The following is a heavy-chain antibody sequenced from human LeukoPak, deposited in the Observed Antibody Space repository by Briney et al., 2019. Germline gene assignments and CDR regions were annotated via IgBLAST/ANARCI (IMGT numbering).Heavy chain of an antibody. V-gene: IGHV4-59*11. CDR2: IYFSGST. CDR3: ARDARDLITFDL. Sequence: SETLSLTCTVSGGSISTPYWNWIRQPPGKGLEWIGYIYFSGSTNYNPSLKSRVTISVDTSKNQFSLKLSSVTAADTAVYYCARDARDLITFDLWGQGTMVTVSS. J-gene: IGHJ3*01. CDR1: GGSISTPY. D-gene: IGHD2-21*01.